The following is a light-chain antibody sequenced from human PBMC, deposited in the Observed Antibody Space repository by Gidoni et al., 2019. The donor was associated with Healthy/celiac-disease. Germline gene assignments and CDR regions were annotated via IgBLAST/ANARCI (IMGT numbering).Light chain of an antibody. V-gene: IGKV3-15*01. CDR3: QQYSNWPPFT. J-gene: IGKJ4*01. CDR2: GAS. Sequence: TVLTQSPVTLSVSSGERAALSCRARETIDYKLDWYQQKPGQAPRLLIDGASIRATGVPDRFRGSGSGTEFTLTISSLPSEDFAFYYCQQYSNWPPFTFGGGTKVEMK. CDR1: ETIDYK.